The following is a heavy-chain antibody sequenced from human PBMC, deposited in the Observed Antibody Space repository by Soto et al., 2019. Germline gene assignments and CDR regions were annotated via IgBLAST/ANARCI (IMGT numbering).Heavy chain of an antibody. Sequence: SETLSLTCAVYGGSLSGYYWSWIRQPPGKALEWIGEINHSGNTNYNPSLKTRVTISVDTSKNQLFPNLSSVTAADTAMYYCARHHVRGRTIAGAAEFWGQGTLVTVSS. D-gene: IGHD1-26*01. CDR2: INHSGNT. V-gene: IGHV4-34*01. J-gene: IGHJ4*02. CDR3: ARHHVRGRTIAGAAEF. CDR1: GGSLSGYY.